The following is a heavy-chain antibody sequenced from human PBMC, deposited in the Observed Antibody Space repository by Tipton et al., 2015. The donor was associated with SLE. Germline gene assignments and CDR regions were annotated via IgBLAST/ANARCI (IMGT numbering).Heavy chain of an antibody. V-gene: IGHV4-38-2*02. J-gene: IGHJ4*02. CDR1: GGSISSYY. CDR2: IYHSGSS. D-gene: IGHD6-19*01. CDR3: ARDEWAVAGTGGLPGY. Sequence: LRLSCTVSGGSISSYYWSWIRQPPGKGLEWIGSIYHSGSSYYNPSLKSRVTISVDTSKNQFSLKLSSVTAADTAVYYCARDEWAVAGTGGLPGYWGQGTLVTVSS.